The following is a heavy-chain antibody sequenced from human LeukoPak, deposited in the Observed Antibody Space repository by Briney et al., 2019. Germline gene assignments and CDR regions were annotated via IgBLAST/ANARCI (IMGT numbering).Heavy chain of an antibody. V-gene: IGHV3-30-3*01. D-gene: IGHD3-10*01. CDR2: ISLDGSTE. Sequence: GGSLRLSCSASGFTFSSYAMYWVRQAPGKGLEWVSIISLDGSTEFYADSVKGRFTISRGTASNTMHLEMNNLRIEDTAVYYCMRDYMGWFDPWGQGSLVTVSS. J-gene: IGHJ5*02. CDR3: MRDYMGWFDP. CDR1: GFTFSSYA.